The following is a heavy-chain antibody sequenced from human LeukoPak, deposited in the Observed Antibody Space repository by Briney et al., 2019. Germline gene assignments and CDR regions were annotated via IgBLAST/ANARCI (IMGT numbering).Heavy chain of an antibody. D-gene: IGHD1-26*01. Sequence: PGGSLRLSCAASGFIFSSYSMNWVRQAPGKGLVWVSRINSDGSGTTYADSVKGRFTISRDNVKNTLYLQMNSLRAEDTAVYYCARTTSMSYVGDAFDIWGQGTMVTVSS. CDR2: INSDGSGT. V-gene: IGHV3-74*01. CDR3: ARTTSMSYVGDAFDI. J-gene: IGHJ3*02. CDR1: GFIFSSYS.